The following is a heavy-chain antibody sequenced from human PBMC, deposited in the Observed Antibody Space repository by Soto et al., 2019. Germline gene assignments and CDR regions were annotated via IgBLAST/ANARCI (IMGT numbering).Heavy chain of an antibody. V-gene: IGHV3-23*01. CDR2: ISGSGGST. CDR1: GFTFSSYA. J-gene: IGHJ4*02. Sequence: GGSLRLSCAASGFTFSSYAMSWVRQAPGKGLEWVSAISGSGGSTYYADSVKGRFTISRDNSKNTLYLQMNSLRAEDTAVYYWSKAAWLRDYVDYWGQGTLVTVSS. CDR3: SKAAWLRDYVDY. D-gene: IGHD5-12*01.